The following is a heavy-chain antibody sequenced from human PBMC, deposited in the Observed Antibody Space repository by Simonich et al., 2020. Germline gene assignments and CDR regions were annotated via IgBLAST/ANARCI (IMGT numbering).Heavy chain of an antibody. CDR1: GYTFTSYD. D-gene: IGHD6-13*01. CDR3: ARGIGSSWYFDY. Sequence: QGQLVQSGAEVKKPGASVKVSCKASGYTFTSYDFNGVRQATGQGLEWMGWMNTNSGNTGNAKKFQGRGTITRNTSISTAYMELSSLRSEDTAVYYCARGIGSSWYFDYWGQGTLVTVSS. J-gene: IGHJ4*02. V-gene: IGHV1-8*01. CDR2: MNTNSGNT.